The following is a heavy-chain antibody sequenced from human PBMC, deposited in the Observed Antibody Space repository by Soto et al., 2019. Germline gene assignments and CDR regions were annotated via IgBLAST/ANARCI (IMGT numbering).Heavy chain of an antibody. Sequence: PSETLSLTCAVSGGSISSGGYSWSWIRQPPGKGLEWIGYIYHSGSTYYNPSLKSRVTISVDRSKNQFSLKLSSVTAADTAVYYCARATMLDYDSSGYHSRPLSAFDIWGQGTMVT. CDR3: ARATMLDYDSSGYHSRPLSAFDI. J-gene: IGHJ3*02. V-gene: IGHV4-30-2*01. CDR1: GGSISSGGYS. CDR2: IYHSGST. D-gene: IGHD3-22*01.